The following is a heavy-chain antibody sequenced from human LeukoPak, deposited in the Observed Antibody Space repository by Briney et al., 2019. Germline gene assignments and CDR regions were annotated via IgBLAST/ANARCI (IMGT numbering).Heavy chain of an antibody. J-gene: IGHJ3*02. CDR3: ARPRSYEAFDI. V-gene: IGHV3-74*01. CDR2: INSDGRNT. D-gene: IGHD6-6*01. Sequence: GGSLRLSCAASGFTFSSYWMHWVRQAPGKGLVWVSRINSDGRNTNYADSVKGRFNISRDNAKNTLFLQMNSLRAEDTAVYYCARPRSYEAFDIWGQGIMVTVSS. CDR1: GFTFSSYW.